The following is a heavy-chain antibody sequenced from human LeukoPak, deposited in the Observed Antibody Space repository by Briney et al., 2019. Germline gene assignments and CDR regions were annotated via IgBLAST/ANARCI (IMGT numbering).Heavy chain of an antibody. Sequence: PSETLSLTCTVSGYSISSGYYWGWLRQPPGKGLEWIGSIYHSGSTYYNPSLKSQVTISVDTSKNQFSLKLTSVTAADTAVYYCAKSNGYGLVDIWGQGTMVTVSS. D-gene: IGHD3-10*01. CDR1: GYSISSGYY. CDR2: IYHSGST. J-gene: IGHJ3*02. CDR3: AKSNGYGLVDI. V-gene: IGHV4-38-2*02.